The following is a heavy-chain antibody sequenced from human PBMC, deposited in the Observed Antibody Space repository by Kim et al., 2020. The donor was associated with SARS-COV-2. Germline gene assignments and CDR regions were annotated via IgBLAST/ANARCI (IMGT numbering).Heavy chain of an antibody. D-gene: IGHD1-1*01. CDR3: ARIPDGNPFGYFGF. Sequence: SETLSLTCTVSGGAITSHYWGWFRQPPGKGLAWIGYTSYSGGSNFNPSLKSRVTISLDTSHFQFSLRLASVTAADTALYYCARIPDGNPFGYFGFWGQGILVTV. V-gene: IGHV4-59*11. J-gene: IGHJ4*02. CDR2: TSYSGGS. CDR1: GGAITSHY.